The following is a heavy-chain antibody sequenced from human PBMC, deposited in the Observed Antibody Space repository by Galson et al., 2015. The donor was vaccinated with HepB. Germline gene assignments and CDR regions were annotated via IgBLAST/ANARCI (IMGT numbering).Heavy chain of an antibody. CDR2: ISYDGSNK. CDR1: GFTFSSYA. D-gene: IGHD4-17*01. Sequence: SLRLSCAASGFTFSSYAMHWVRQAPGKGLEWLAVISYDGSNKYYADSVKGRFTISRDNSKNTLYLQMNSLRAEDTAVYYCARDRNGYGPLDYWGQGTLVTVSS. J-gene: IGHJ4*02. V-gene: IGHV3-30-3*01. CDR3: ARDRNGYGPLDY.